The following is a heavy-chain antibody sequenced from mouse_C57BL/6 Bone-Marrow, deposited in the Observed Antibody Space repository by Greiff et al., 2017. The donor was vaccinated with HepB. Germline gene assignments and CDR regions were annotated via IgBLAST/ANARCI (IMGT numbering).Heavy chain of an antibody. D-gene: IGHD3-2*02. Sequence: VQLQQSGAELVKPGASVKMSCKASGYTFTSYWITWVKQRPGQGLEWIGDIYPGSGSTNYNEKFKSKATLTVDTSSSTAYMQLSSLTSEDSAVYHCRGFEDSSGYEAMDYWGQGTSVTVSS. J-gene: IGHJ4*01. CDR3: RGFEDSSGYEAMDY. CDR2: IYPGSGST. CDR1: GYTFTSYW. V-gene: IGHV1-55*01.